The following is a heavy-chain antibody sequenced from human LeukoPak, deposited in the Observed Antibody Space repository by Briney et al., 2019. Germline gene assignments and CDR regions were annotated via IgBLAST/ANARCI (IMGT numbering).Heavy chain of an antibody. Sequence: GGSLRLSCAASGFTFNNYAMSWVRQAPGRGLEWVSAISGSGGSTYYADSVKGRFTISRDNSKNTVYLQMNSLRAEDTAVYYCAKDASSGWPNWFDPWGQGTLVTVSS. CDR2: ISGSGGST. J-gene: IGHJ5*02. V-gene: IGHV3-23*01. CDR1: GFTFNNYA. CDR3: AKDASSGWPNWFDP. D-gene: IGHD6-19*01.